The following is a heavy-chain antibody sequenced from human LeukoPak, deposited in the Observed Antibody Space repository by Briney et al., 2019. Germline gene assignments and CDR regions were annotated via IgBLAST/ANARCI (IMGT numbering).Heavy chain of an antibody. CDR3: ARDSVSSGWYFDY. Sequence: GGSLRLSCAASGFPFSTYGITWVRQAPGKGLEWVSGISGSGGSTYYADSVKGRFTISRDNSKNTLYLQMNSLRAEDTAVYYCARDSVSSGWYFDYWGQGTLVTVSS. CDR1: GFPFSTYG. J-gene: IGHJ4*02. V-gene: IGHV3-23*01. CDR2: ISGSGGST. D-gene: IGHD6-19*01.